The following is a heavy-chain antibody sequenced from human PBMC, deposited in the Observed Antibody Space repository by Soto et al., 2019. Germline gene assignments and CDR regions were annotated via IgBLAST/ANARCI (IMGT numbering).Heavy chain of an antibody. CDR3: AREKGNYHDSTGPFDC. CDR1: GFTFSHYA. J-gene: IGHJ4*02. CDR2: ISYDGSKR. V-gene: IGHV3-30-3*01. Sequence: GGSLRLSCAASGFTFSHYAIHWVRQAPGKGLEWVALISYDGSKRYYADSVRGRFTISRDNSKNTLYVQMNSLRAEDTAVYYCAREKGNYHDSTGPFDCWGQGTLVTVSS. D-gene: IGHD3-22*01.